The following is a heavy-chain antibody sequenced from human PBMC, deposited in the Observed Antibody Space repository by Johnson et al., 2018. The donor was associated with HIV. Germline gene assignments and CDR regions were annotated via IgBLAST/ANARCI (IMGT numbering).Heavy chain of an antibody. CDR3: ARRSGITMISGDAFDI. D-gene: IGHD3-22*01. CDR2: ISWNSGSI. J-gene: IGHJ3*02. Sequence: VQLVESGGGLVQPGGSLRLSCAASGFTFDDYAMHWVRQAPGKGLEWVSGISWNSGSIGYADSVKGRFTISRDNAKNSLYLQMNSLRAEDTAWHYCARRSGITMISGDAFDIWGQGTMVTVSS. V-gene: IGHV3-9*01. CDR1: GFTFDDYA.